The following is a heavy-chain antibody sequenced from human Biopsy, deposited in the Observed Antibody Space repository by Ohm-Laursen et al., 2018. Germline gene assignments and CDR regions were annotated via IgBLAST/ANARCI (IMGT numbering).Heavy chain of an antibody. D-gene: IGHD6-19*01. CDR3: AKHGSGWTGDDALHI. CDR1: GGSISGSS. Sequence: GTLSLTCTVSGGSISGSSWSRIRQAPGRGLEWVGYISYSGSTSNNPSLKSRITISVDTSKNQISLKVTSVTAADTAVYYCAKHGSGWTGDDALHIWGQGTMVTVSS. J-gene: IGHJ3*02. CDR2: ISYSGST. V-gene: IGHV4-59*08.